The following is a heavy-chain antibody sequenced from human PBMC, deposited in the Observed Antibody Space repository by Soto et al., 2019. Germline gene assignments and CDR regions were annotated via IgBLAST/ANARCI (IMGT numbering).Heavy chain of an antibody. D-gene: IGHD6-19*01. CDR2: MSYDGSNK. V-gene: IGHV3-30-3*01. CDR3: ARDKSPYGGGGHNRHFDY. CDR1: GFTFSSYA. J-gene: IGHJ4*02. Sequence: QVQLVESGGGVVQPGRSLRLSCAASGFTFSSYAMHWVRQAPGKGLEWVAVMSYDGSNKYYADSVKGRFTISRDNSKNTLYLPMSGLRAGDTAVYYCARDKSPYGGGGHNRHFDYGGKGPLVT.